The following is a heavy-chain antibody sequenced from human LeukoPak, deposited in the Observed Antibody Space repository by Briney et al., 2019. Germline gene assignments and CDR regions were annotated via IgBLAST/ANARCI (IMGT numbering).Heavy chain of an antibody. CDR3: AKGGRITMIRGVENFDY. D-gene: IGHD3-10*01. Sequence: PGGSLRLSCAASGFIFSNYGMSWVRQAPGKGLEWVSAISAGGARTYYADAVKGRFTISRDNSKNTLYLQMNSLRAEDTALYYCAKGGRITMIRGVENFDYWGQGTLVTVSS. CDR2: ISAGGART. V-gene: IGHV3-23*01. CDR1: GFIFSNYG. J-gene: IGHJ4*02.